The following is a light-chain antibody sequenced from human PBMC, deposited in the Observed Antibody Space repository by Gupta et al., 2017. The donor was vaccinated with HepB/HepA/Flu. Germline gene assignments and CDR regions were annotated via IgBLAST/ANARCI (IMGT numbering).Light chain of an antibody. CDR2: SNN. CDR3: AAWDDSLNDVV. V-gene: IGLV1-44*01. Sequence: QSVLTPPPSPSWTSGQRVTISCSGTSSNIGSNTVNWYQQLPGTAPKLLIYSNNHRPSGVPDRFSGSKSGTSASLAISGLQSEDEADYYCAAWDDSLNDVVFGGGTKLTVL. J-gene: IGLJ2*01. CDR1: SSNIGSNT.